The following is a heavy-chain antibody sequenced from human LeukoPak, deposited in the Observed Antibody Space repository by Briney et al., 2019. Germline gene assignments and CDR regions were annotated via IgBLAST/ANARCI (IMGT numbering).Heavy chain of an antibody. J-gene: IGHJ6*02. V-gene: IGHV4-39*01. CDR1: GGSISSSSYY. CDR2: IYYSGST. D-gene: IGHD6-13*01. CDR3: AKRIAKGMDV. Sequence: SETLSLTCTVSGGSISSSSYYWGWIRQPPGKGLEWIGSIYYSGSTYYNPSLESRVTISVDTSKNQFSLKLSSVTAADTAVYYCAKRIAKGMDVWGQGTTVTVSS.